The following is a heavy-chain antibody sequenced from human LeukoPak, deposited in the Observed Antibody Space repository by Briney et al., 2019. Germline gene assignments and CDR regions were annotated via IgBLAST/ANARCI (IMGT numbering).Heavy chain of an antibody. CDR1: GFTFSSYA. D-gene: IGHD4-17*01. CDR3: ARDHDYGDYLYYYYGMDV. Sequence: GSLRLSCAASGFTFSSYAMSWVRQAPGKGLEWIGSIYHSGSTYYNPSLKSRVTISVDTSKNQFSLKLSSVTAADTAVYYCARDHDYGDYLYYYYGMDVWGQGTTVTVSS. CDR2: IYHSGST. J-gene: IGHJ6*02. V-gene: IGHV4-38-2*02.